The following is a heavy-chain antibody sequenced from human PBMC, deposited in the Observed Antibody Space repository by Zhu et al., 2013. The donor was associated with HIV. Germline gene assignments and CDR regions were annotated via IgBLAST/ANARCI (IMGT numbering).Heavy chain of an antibody. CDR3: AADYGGYSYGYYGMDV. D-gene: IGHD5-18*01. J-gene: IGHJ6*02. CDR2: IVVGSGNT. CDR1: GLTFTSSA. Sequence: QLVQSGPEVKKPGTSVKVSCKASGLTFTSSAVQWVRQARGQRLEWIGWIVVGSGNTNYAQKFQERVTITRDMSTSTAYMELSSLRSEDTAVYYCAADYGGYSYGYYGMDVWGQGTTVTVSS. V-gene: IGHV1-58*01.